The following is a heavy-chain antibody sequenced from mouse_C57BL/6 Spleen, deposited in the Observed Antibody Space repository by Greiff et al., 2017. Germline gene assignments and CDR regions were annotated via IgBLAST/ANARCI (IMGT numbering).Heavy chain of an antibody. J-gene: IGHJ1*03. CDR1: GFTFTDYY. D-gene: IGHD1-1*01. V-gene: IGHV1-36*01. Sequence: EVQLQQSGPVLVKPGPSVKISCKASGFTFTDYYMHWVKQSHGKSLEWIGLVYPSNGGTSSNQKFKGKATLTVDPSSSTAYMELNSLTSEDSAVYYCARQGGSSSWYFDVWGTGTTVTVSS. CDR2: VYPSNGGT. CDR3: ARQGGSSSWYFDV.